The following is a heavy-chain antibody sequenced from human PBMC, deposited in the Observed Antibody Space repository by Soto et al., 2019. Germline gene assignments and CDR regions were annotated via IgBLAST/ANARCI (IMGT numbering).Heavy chain of an antibody. D-gene: IGHD5-12*01. J-gene: IGHJ4*02. CDR2: IYYSGST. V-gene: IGHV4-59*01. CDR3: ARAWGLWSGYDWGFDY. Sequence: PSETLSLTCPVSGGSISSYYWSWIRQPPGKGLEWIGYIYYSGSTNYNPSLKSRVTISVDTSKNQFSLKLSSVTAADTAVYYCARAWGLWSGYDWGFDYWGQGTLVTVSS. CDR1: GGSISSYY.